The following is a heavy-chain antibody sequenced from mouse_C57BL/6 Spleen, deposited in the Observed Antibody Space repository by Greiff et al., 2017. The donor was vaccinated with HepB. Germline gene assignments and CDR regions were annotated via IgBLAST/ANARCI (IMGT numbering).Heavy chain of an antibody. CDR3: ARRWLLPYYYAMDY. V-gene: IGHV1-18*01. Sequence: EVQLQQSGPELVKPGASVKIPCKASGYTFTDYNMDWVKQSHGKSLEWIGDINPNNGGTIYNQKFKGKATLTVDKSSSTAYMELRSLPSEDTAVYYCARRWLLPYYYAMDYWGQGTSVTVSS. CDR2: INPNNGGT. CDR1: GYTFTDYN. D-gene: IGHD2-3*01. J-gene: IGHJ4*01.